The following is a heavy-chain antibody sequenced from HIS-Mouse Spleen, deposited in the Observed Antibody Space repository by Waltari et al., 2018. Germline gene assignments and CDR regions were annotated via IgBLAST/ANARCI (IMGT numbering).Heavy chain of an antibody. D-gene: IGHD1-26*01. Sequence: QVQLQPWGAGLLKPSETLSLTCAVYGGSFSGYYWSWIRQPPGKGLAWIGEINHSGSTNYNPSLKSRVTISVDTSKNQFSRKLSSVTAADTAVYYCARGRDSGSYYFDYWGQGTLVTVSS. J-gene: IGHJ4*02. V-gene: IGHV4-34*01. CDR2: INHSGST. CDR3: ARGRDSGSYYFDY. CDR1: GGSFSGYY.